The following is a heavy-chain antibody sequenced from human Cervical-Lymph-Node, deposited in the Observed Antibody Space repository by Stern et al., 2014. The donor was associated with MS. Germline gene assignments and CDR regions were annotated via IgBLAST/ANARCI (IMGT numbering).Heavy chain of an antibody. CDR2: IYYSGST. Sequence: QVQLQESGPGLVKPSQTLSLTCTVSGGSISSGGYYWSWIRQHPGKGLAWIGYIYYSGSTYYNPSLKSRVTISVDTSKNQFSLKLSSVTAADTAVYYCARVPYDFWSGYYPFDYWGQGTLVTVSS. D-gene: IGHD3-3*01. J-gene: IGHJ4*02. CDR3: ARVPYDFWSGYYPFDY. CDR1: GGSISSGGYY. V-gene: IGHV4-31*03.